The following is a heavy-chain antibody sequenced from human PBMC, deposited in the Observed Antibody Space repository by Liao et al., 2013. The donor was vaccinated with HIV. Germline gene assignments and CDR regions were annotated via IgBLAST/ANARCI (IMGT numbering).Heavy chain of an antibody. CDR2: SHNNGAT. J-gene: IGHJ3*02. Sequence: QVQLQESGPGLVKPSETLSLTCTVPDGSIFSHFWNWIRQPPGKRLEWIGYSHNNGATSYNPSFNSRVTMSVDASMRQISLNLYSVTAADTAIYYCARWSEQLRAYEIWGPGTKVTVS. D-gene: IGHD6-13*01. V-gene: IGHV4-59*11. CDR3: ARWSEQLRAYEI. CDR1: DGSIFSHF.